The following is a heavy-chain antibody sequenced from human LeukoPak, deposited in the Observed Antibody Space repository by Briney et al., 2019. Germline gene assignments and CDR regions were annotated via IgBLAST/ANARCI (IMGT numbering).Heavy chain of an antibody. CDR2: IKQDGSEK. J-gene: IGHJ5*02. CDR1: GFTFSSYW. D-gene: IGHD2-2*01. Sequence: GGSLRLSCAASGFTFSSYWMSWVRQAPGKGLEWVANIKQDGSEKYYVDSVKGRFTISRDNAKNSLYLQMNSLRAEDTAVYYCARDGPVVPAAPAFAPWGQGTLVTVSS. V-gene: IGHV3-7*03. CDR3: ARDGPVVPAAPAFAP.